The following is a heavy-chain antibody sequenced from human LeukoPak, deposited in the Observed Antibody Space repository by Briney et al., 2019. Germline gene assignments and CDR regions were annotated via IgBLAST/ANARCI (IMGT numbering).Heavy chain of an antibody. V-gene: IGHV4-39*07. CDR2: IYYSGST. CDR3: ASHIAAAGKRMIDY. J-gene: IGHJ4*02. CDR1: GGSISSSSYY. D-gene: IGHD6-13*01. Sequence: SETLSLTCTVSGGSISSSSYYWGRIRQPPGKGLEWIGSIYYSGSTYYNPSLKSRVTISVDTSKNQFSLKLSSVTAADTAVYYCASHIAAAGKRMIDYWGQGTLVTVSS.